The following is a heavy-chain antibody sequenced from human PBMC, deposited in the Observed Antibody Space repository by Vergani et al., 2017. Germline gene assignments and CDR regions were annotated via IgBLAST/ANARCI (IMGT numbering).Heavy chain of an antibody. V-gene: IGHV3-43*01. CDR2: ISWDGGST. J-gene: IGHJ4*02. Sequence: EVQLVESGGVVVQPGGSLRLSCAASGFTFDDYTMHWVRQAPGKGLEWVSLISWDGGSTYSADSVKGRFIISRDTSKNSLYLQMNSMRTEDTALYYCAKDGNGDYGYYFDYWGQGTLVTVSS. CDR1: GFTFDDYT. CDR3: AKDGNGDYGYYFDY. D-gene: IGHD4-17*01.